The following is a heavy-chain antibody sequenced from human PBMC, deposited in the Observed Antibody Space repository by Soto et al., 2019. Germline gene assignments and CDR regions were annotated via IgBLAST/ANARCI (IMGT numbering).Heavy chain of an antibody. CDR2: IYYSGST. Sequence: SESLSLTCTVSVGSISSYYWSWIRQPPGKGLGWIGYIYYSGSTNYNPSLKSRVTISVDTSKNQFSLKLSSVTAADTAVYHCARSSSRSWFDPWGQGTLVTVSS. CDR1: VGSISSYY. J-gene: IGHJ5*02. CDR3: ARSSSRSWFDP. V-gene: IGHV4-59*01.